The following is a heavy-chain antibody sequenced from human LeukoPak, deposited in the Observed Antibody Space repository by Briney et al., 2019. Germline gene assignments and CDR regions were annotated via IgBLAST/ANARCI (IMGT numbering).Heavy chain of an antibody. D-gene: IGHD2-2*01. J-gene: IGHJ4*02. V-gene: IGHV3-48*01. CDR2: ISSSSSNI. CDR3: ARDNPRYCSSTSCYASDY. Sequence: PGGSLRLSCAASGFTFSSYSMNWVRQAPGKGLEWVSYISSSSSNIYYADSVKGRFTISRDNAKNSLYLQMNSLRAEDTAVYYCARDNPRYCSSTSCYASDYWGQGTLVTVSS. CDR1: GFTFSSYS.